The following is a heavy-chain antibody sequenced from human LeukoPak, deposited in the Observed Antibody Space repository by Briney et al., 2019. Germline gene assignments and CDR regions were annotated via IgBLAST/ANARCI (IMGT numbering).Heavy chain of an antibody. CDR1: GYSISSGYY. CDR2: IYHSGST. D-gene: IGHD1-26*01. V-gene: IGHV4-38-2*02. J-gene: IGHJ1*01. CDR3: AGELVDEYFQH. Sequence: SETLSLTCTVSGYSISSGYYWGWIRQPPGKGLEWIGSIYHSGSTYYNPSLRSRVTISVDTSKNQFSLKLSSVTAADTAVYYCAGELVDEYFQHWGQGTLATVSS.